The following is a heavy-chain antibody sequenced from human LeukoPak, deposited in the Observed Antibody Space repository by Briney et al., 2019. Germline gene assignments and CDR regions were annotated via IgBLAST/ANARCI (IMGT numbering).Heavy chain of an antibody. Sequence: PGGSLRLSCAASGFTFNNYAIYWVRQAPGKGLEWVSGISGSGGNTYYADSVKGRFSVSRDNSRNTVFLQMHSLRAEDTAIYFCAKDATPRNSIWDHFDSWGRGTLVTVSS. V-gene: IGHV3-23*01. D-gene: IGHD1-7*01. CDR2: ISGSGGNT. CDR3: AKDATPRNSIWDHFDS. J-gene: IGHJ4*02. CDR1: GFTFNNYA.